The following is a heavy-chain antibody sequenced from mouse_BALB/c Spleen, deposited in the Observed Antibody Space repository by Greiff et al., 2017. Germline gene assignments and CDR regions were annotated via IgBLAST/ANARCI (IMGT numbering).Heavy chain of an antibody. J-gene: IGHJ4*01. CDR2: IYPGDGDT. V-gene: IGHV1-87*01. D-gene: IGHD1-3*01. CDR3: ARVYYNLYYYAMDY. Sequence: QVQLQQSGAELARPGASVKLSCKASGYTFTSYWMQWVKQRPGQGLEWIGAIYPGDGDTRYTQKFKGKATLTADKSSSTAYMQLSSLASEDSAVYYCARVYYNLYYYAMDYWGQGTSVTVSS. CDR1: GYTFTSYW.